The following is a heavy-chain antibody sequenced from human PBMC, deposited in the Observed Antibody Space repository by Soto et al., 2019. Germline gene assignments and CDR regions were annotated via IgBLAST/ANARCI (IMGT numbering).Heavy chain of an antibody. CDR1: GFTVRSNY. D-gene: IGHD2-21*02. CDR3: ARHVVVTGFGLLAFDI. Sequence: PGGSLRLSCAASGFTVRSNYMSWVRQAPGKGLEWVSVIYSGGSTYYADSVKGRFTISRDNSKNTLYLQMNSLRAEDTAVYYCARHVVVTGFGLLAFDIWGQGTMVTV. J-gene: IGHJ3*02. V-gene: IGHV3-53*01. CDR2: IYSGGST.